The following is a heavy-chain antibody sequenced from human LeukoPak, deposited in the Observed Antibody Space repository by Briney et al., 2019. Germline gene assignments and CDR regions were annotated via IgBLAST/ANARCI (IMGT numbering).Heavy chain of an antibody. CDR3: ARGSKLYYFDY. J-gene: IGHJ4*02. CDR2: IISSGSYI. V-gene: IGHV3-21*01. D-gene: IGHD2-15*01. Sequence: GGSLRLSCAASGYTFSSYERNWVRQAPGKGLEWVSSIISSGSYIYYADSVKGRFTISRDNAKNSLYLQMNSLRAEATAVYYCARGSKLYYFDYWGQGTLVTVSS. CDR1: GYTFSSYE.